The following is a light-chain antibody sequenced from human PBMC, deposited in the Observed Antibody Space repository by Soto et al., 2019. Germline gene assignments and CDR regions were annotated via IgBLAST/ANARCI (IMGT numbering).Light chain of an antibody. J-gene: IGLJ1*01. CDR3: GSYASSSTYV. CDR2: EVS. V-gene: IGLV2-14*01. CDR1: SSDVGGYNY. Sequence: QSALTQPASVSGSPGQSIAISCTGTSSDVGGYNYVSWYQYLPGKAPKLIIYEVSNRPSGVSSRFSGSKSGYTASLTISGLQAEDEADYYCGSYASSSTYVFGTGTKLTVL.